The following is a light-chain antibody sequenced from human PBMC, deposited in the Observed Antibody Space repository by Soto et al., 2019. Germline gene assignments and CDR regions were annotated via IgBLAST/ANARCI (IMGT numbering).Light chain of an antibody. Sequence: EIVVTQSPATLSLSPGERATLSCRASQSVSSHLAWYQQKPGQAPRLLIDDASNRATGIPARFSGSGSGTDFILTISSLEPEDSAVYYCQQRADWWTSGQGTKVDIK. CDR3: QQRADWWT. V-gene: IGKV3-11*01. CDR2: DAS. J-gene: IGKJ1*01. CDR1: QSVSSH.